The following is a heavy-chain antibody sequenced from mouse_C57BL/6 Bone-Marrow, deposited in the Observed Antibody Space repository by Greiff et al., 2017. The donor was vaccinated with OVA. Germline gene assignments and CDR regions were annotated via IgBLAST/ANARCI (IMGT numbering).Heavy chain of an antibody. CDR1: GFTFSDYY. CDR2: ISNGGGST. CDR3: ARRSNYAMDY. J-gene: IGHJ4*01. Sequence: EVQVVESGGGLVQPGGSLKLSCAASGFTFSDYYMYWVRQTPEKRLEWVAYISNGGGSTYYPDTVKGRFTISRDNAKNTLYLQMSRLKSEDTAMYYCARRSNYAMDYWGQGTSVTVSS. D-gene: IGHD5-1*01. V-gene: IGHV5-12*01.